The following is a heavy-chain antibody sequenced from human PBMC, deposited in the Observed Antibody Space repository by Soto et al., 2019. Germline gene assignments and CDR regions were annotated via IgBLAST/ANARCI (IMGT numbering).Heavy chain of an antibody. D-gene: IGHD2-21*02. CDR2: INHSGST. Sequence: PSETLSLTCAVYGGSFSGYYWSWIRQPPGKGLGWIGEINHSGSTHYDPSRKSRVTISVDASKNQFSLKLSSVTAEDTAVYYCARGRGAYCGGDCYSRWWFDPWGQGTLVTVSS. CDR3: ARGRGAYCGGDCYSRWWFDP. J-gene: IGHJ5*02. CDR1: GGSFSGYY. V-gene: IGHV4-34*01.